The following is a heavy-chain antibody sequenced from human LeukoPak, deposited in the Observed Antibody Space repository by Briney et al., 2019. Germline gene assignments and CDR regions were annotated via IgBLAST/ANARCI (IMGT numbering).Heavy chain of an antibody. Sequence: PSETLSLTCTVSGGSISSSSYYWGWLRQPPGKGLEWIGSVYYGGNTYYKPSLKSRATISVDTSKNQFSLRLYSVTAADTAVYYCARHGAYYDSSGFPDNWGQGTLVTVSS. CDR3: ARHGAYYDSSGFPDN. CDR1: GGSISSSSYY. D-gene: IGHD3-22*01. J-gene: IGHJ4*02. CDR2: VYYGGNT. V-gene: IGHV4-39*01.